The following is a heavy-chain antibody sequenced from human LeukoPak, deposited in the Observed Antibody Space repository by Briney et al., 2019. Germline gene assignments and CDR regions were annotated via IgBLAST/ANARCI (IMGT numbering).Heavy chain of an antibody. J-gene: IGHJ5*02. CDR3: ARVVGSSWSKNWFDP. Sequence: PGGSMTLSCALSGLTSSSYSMNWVRQAPRKGLEWVSSIRCSSNYISYAASVTGRFTISRDNAKNTLYLQMNSLRAEDTAVYYCARVVGSSWSKNWFDPWGQGTLVTVSS. CDR2: IRCSSNYI. V-gene: IGHV3-21*01. CDR1: GLTSSSYS. D-gene: IGHD6-13*01.